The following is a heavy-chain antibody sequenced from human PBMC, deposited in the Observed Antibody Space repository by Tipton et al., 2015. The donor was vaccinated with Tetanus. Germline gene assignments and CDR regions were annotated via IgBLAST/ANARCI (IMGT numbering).Heavy chain of an antibody. J-gene: IGHJ4*02. D-gene: IGHD5-24*01. Sequence: SLRLSCAASGFTFSTTWFSWVRQAPGKGLEWVASINEDGSETYYGDSVKGRFTISRDNAKSSVYLQMNILKVEDTAIYFCARGSGFTGYNNWGQGTLVPVSS. V-gene: IGHV3-7*01. CDR1: GFTFSTTW. CDR2: INEDGSET. CDR3: ARGSGFTGYNN.